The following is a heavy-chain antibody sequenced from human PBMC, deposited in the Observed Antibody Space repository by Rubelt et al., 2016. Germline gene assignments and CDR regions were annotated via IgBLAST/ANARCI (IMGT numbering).Heavy chain of an antibody. J-gene: IGHJ4*02. V-gene: IGHV3-49*04. CDR3: TRDLPYYYGSGSYLSLETPFDY. CDR2: IRSKAYGGTT. Sequence: GGGVVQPGRSLRLSCAASGFTFSSYGMHWVRQAPGKGLEWVGFIRSKAYGGTTEYAASVKGRFTISRDDSKSIAYLQMNSLKTEDTAVYYCTRDLPYYYGSGSYLSLETPFDYWGQGTLVTVSS. CDR1: GFTFSSYG. D-gene: IGHD3-10*01.